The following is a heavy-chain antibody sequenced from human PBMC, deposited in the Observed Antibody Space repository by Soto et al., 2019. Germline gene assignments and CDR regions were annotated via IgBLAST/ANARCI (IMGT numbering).Heavy chain of an antibody. CDR3: ARESEH. CDR2: ITGSAGGT. D-gene: IGHD1-1*01. V-gene: IGHV3-23*01. CDR1: GFTFSNYA. J-gene: IGHJ4*02. Sequence: GGSLRLSCAASGFTFSNYAMSWVRQAPGKGLEWASTITGSAGGTYYADSMKGRFTISRDNSKSTLYLQMYSLRVEDTAVYYCARESEHWGQGTLVTVSS.